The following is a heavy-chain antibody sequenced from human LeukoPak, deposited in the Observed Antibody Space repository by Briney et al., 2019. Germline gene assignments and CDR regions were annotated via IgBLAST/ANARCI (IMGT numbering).Heavy chain of an antibody. CDR3: AKGRLVPAALLDY. CDR2: ISGGGDTT. CDR1: GFTFAGYA. Sequence: QPGRSLRLSCAASGFTFAGYAMSWVRQGPGKGLEWVSDISGGGDTTYYADSVKGRFAISRDNSKNTLYLQMNSLRAEDTAVYYCAKGRLVPAALLDYWGQGTLVTVSS. V-gene: IGHV3-23*01. J-gene: IGHJ4*02. D-gene: IGHD2-2*01.